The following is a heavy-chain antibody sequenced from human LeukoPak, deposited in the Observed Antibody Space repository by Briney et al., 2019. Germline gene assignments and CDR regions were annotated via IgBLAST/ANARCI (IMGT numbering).Heavy chain of an antibody. V-gene: IGHV3-53*01. CDR1: GFTVSSNY. CDR2: IYSGGST. CDR3: ARGGVATTDNWFDP. Sequence: SGGSLRLSCAASGFTVSSNYMSWVRQAPGKGLEWVSVIYSGGSTYYTDSVKGRFTISRDNSKNTLYLQMNSLRAEDTAVYYCARGGVATTDNWFDPWGQGTLVTVSS. D-gene: IGHD5-12*01. J-gene: IGHJ5*02.